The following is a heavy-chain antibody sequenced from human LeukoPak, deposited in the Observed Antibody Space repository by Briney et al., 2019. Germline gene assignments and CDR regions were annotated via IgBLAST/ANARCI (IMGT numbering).Heavy chain of an antibody. CDR3: ARWPYYYYDSSGTLDY. CDR1: GFTFSSYG. Sequence: PGGSLRLSCAASGFTFSSYGMHWVRQAPGKGLEWVAVIWYDGSNKYYADSVKGRFTISRDNSKNTLYLQMNSLRAEDTAVYYCARWPYYYYDSSGTLDYWGQGTLVTVSS. V-gene: IGHV3-33*01. CDR2: IWYDGSNK. D-gene: IGHD3-22*01. J-gene: IGHJ4*02.